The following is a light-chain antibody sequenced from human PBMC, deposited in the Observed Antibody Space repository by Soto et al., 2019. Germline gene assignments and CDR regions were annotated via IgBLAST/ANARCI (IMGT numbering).Light chain of an antibody. CDR2: GAS. J-gene: IGKJ3*01. CDR3: QKYNSAPFT. V-gene: IGKV1-27*01. CDR1: QDISNF. Sequence: DIQMTQSPSSLTASVGDRVTITCRASQDISNFLVWFQQKPGKVPNLLIYGASTLQSGVPSRFSGSGSVTDFTLTISSLQPEDVATYFCQKYNSAPFTFGPGTTVDIK.